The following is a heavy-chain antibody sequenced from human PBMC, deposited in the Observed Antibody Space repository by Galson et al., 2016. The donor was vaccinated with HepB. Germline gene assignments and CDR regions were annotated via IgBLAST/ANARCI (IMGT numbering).Heavy chain of an antibody. CDR2: INGGNGST. V-gene: IGHV1-3*01. Sequence: SVKVSCKASGYIFTSYLIHWVRQAPGQRLEWMGWINGGNGSTEYSQKLQGRVSLSRDTSAITAYMELSSLTSEDTAVYYCARGLYWGSSYRFDPWGQGTLVTVSS. J-gene: IGHJ5*02. D-gene: IGHD7-27*01. CDR3: ARGLYWGSSYRFDP. CDR1: GYIFTSYL.